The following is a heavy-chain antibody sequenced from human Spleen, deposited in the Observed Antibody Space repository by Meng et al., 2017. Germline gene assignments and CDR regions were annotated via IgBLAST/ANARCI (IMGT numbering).Heavy chain of an antibody. D-gene: IGHD6-19*01. Sequence: SETLSLTCTVSGGSISSGSYYWSWIRQPAGKGLEWIGRIYTSGSTNYNPSLKSRVTISVDTSKNQFSLKLSSVTAADAAVYYCAREYSSGWYPYFDYWGQGTLVTGYS. CDR3: AREYSSGWYPYFDY. V-gene: IGHV4-61*02. CDR2: IYTSGST. CDR1: GGSISSGSYY. J-gene: IGHJ4*02.